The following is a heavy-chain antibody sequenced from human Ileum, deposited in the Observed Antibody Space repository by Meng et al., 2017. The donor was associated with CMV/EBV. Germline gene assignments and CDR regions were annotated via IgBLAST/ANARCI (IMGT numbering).Heavy chain of an antibody. CDR2: INWNGGST. CDR1: GFTFDDYG. V-gene: IGHV3-20*04. D-gene: IGHD3-10*01. CDR3: ARDGDSPYYYYGMDV. Sequence: GGSLKISCAASGFTFDDYGMSWVRQAPGKGLEWVSGINWNGGSTGYADSVKGRFTISRDNAKNSLYLKMNSLRAEDTALYYCARDGDSPYYYYGMDVWGQGTTVTVSS. J-gene: IGHJ6*02.